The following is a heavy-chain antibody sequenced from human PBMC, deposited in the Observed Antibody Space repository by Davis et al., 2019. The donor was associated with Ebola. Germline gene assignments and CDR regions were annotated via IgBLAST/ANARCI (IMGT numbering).Heavy chain of an antibody. Sequence: AAVKVSCKASGYTFTRHGISWVRQAPGQGLEWMGWIRAYNDNTNYAQKLQGGVTMTTDTSTSTAYMELRSLRSDDTAVYYCARGITMVQGVTDFDYWGQGTLVTVSS. CDR3: ARGITMVQGVTDFDY. CDR2: IRAYNDNT. CDR1: GYTFTRHG. J-gene: IGHJ4*02. V-gene: IGHV1-18*01. D-gene: IGHD3-10*01.